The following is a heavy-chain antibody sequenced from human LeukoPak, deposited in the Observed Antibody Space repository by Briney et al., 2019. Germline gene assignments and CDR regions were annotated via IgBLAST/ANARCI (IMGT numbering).Heavy chain of an antibody. D-gene: IGHD4-17*01. J-gene: IGHJ4*02. CDR1: GFTVSTNY. V-gene: IGHV3-66*01. CDR2: IYSGGGT. CDR3: ARGFRSVTTWGYFDY. Sequence: GGSLRLSCAASGFTVSTNYMSWVRQAPGKGLVWISLIYSGGGTYYADSVKGRFTISRDSSRNTLYLQMNSLRVEDTAVYYCARGFRSVTTWGYFDYWGQGALVTVSS.